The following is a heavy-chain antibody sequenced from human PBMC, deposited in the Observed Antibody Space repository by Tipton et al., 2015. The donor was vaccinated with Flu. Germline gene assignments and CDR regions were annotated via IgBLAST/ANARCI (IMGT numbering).Heavy chain of an antibody. D-gene: IGHD5-24*01. Sequence: QLVQSGAELKKPGASVKVSCKGSGYTFTAHYMHWVGQAPGQGPEWMGWINANDNGTRYPQKFQGRVTMTRDTSISTVYMELSSLSSDDTAVYYCARDRAGYNGAFDMWGQGTMVTVSS. CDR2: INANDNGT. CDR1: GYTFTAHY. J-gene: IGHJ3*02. V-gene: IGHV1-2*02. CDR3: ARDRAGYNGAFDM.